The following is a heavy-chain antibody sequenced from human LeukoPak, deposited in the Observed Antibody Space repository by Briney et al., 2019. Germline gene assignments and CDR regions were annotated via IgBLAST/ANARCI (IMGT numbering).Heavy chain of an antibody. CDR1: GGSISSDY. CDR3: ARWSGSFNGLDI. D-gene: IGHD2-8*01. Sequence: SETLSLTCSVSGGSISSDYWAWIRQPPGKGLEGIGHINYSGSTNFNPALRSRVTISVDRPRNQFSLKLNSVTAADTAVYFCARWSGSFNGLDIWGQGTMVIVSS. V-gene: IGHV4-59*01. J-gene: IGHJ3*02. CDR2: INYSGST.